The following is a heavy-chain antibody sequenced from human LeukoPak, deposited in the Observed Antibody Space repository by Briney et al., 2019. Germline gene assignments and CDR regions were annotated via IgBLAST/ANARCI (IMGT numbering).Heavy chain of an antibody. CDR1: GFTFDNYA. D-gene: IGHD6-19*01. CDR2: ISWNSGYI. J-gene: IGHJ4*02. V-gene: IGHV3-9*01. CDR3: AKVRGTYSSGYFFDY. Sequence: GRSLRLSCAASGFTFDNYAMHCVPQAPGKGLEWLSIISWNSGYIGYADSVKGRFTISRDNAKKSLDLQMNSLRAEDTAFYYCAKVRGTYSSGYFFDYWGQGTLVTVSS.